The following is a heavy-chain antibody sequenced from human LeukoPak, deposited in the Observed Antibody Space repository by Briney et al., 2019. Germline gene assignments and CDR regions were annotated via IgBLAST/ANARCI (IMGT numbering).Heavy chain of an antibody. CDR1: GFTFDDYA. J-gene: IGHJ4*02. CDR3: ASLFGELSGDY. D-gene: IGHD3-10*02. Sequence: PGRSLRLSCAASGFTFDDYAMHWVRQAPGKGLEWVSGISWNSGSIGYADSVKGRFTISRDNAKNSLYLQMNSLRAADTAVYYCASLFGELSGDYWGQGTLVTVSS. V-gene: IGHV3-9*01. CDR2: ISWNSGSI.